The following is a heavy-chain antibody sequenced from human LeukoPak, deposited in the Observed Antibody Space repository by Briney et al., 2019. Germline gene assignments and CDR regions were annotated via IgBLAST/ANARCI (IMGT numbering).Heavy chain of an antibody. Sequence: SVKVSCKASGRTFSIYTISGVPQAPGQGLEGRGSIIPILGIANYAQKSQGRVPLTAEKSPSTAYMELSSLRSEDTAVYYCARADSSSWNWFAAWGQGTLVTVSS. V-gene: IGHV1-69*02. CDR3: ARADSSSWNWFAA. D-gene: IGHD6-13*01. J-gene: IGHJ5*02. CDR2: IIPILGIA. CDR1: GRTFSIYT.